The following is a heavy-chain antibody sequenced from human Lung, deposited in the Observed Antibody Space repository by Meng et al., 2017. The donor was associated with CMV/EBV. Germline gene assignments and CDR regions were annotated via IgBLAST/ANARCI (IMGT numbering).Heavy chain of an antibody. CDR2: IKDKTDDGTT. Sequence: GESLKISCAASGFTFSDAWMSWVRQAPGKGLEWVGRIKDKTDDGTTDYAAPVKGRFTISRDDSKNMLYLHMNSLRTEDTAVYYCSTVHNWGQGTLVTGSS. J-gene: IGHJ4*02. CDR1: GFTFSDAW. V-gene: IGHV3-15*01. CDR3: STVHN.